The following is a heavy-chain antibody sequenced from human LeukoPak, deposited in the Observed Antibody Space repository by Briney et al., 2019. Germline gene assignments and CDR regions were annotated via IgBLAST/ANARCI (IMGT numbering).Heavy chain of an antibody. CDR1: GFSFVNNA. CDR2: ICASGRCT. CDR3: AKYINVPGTQLLGDY. Sequence: QPGGSLRLSCAASGFSFVNNAMGWVRQAPGKGPEWVSGICASGRCTFYAAPVRGRFTVSRDNFKNSLYLQMNNLRAEDTAVYYCAKYINVPGTQLLGDYWGQGALVTVSS. J-gene: IGHJ4*02. V-gene: IGHV3-23*01. D-gene: IGHD1-1*01.